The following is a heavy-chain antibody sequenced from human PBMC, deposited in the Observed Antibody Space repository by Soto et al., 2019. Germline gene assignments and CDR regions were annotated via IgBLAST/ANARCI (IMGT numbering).Heavy chain of an antibody. CDR2: IYYSGST. D-gene: IGHD4-17*01. V-gene: IGHV4-39*01. Sequence: SETLSLTCSVSGGSINSRNSYWGWIRQPPGKGLEWIGSIYYSGSTYYNPSLKSRVTISVDTSKNQFSLKLSSVTAADTAVYYCARHPPYGDYGIDYWGQGTLVTVS. CDR3: ARHPPYGDYGIDY. CDR1: GGSINSRNSY. J-gene: IGHJ4*02.